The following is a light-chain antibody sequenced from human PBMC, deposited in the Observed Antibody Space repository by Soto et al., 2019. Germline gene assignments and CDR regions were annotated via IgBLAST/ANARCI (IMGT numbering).Light chain of an antibody. CDR1: SSNIGAGYD. J-gene: IGLJ1*01. CDR2: GNN. Sequence: QSVLTQPPSVSGAPGQRVTISCTGSSSNIGAGYDVHWYQQLPGTAPKLLIYGNNNRPSGVADRFSGSKSGTSASLAITGLQAEDEADYYCQSYDSRRSAPHYVFGTGTKVTVL. CDR3: QSYDSRRSAPHYV. V-gene: IGLV1-40*01.